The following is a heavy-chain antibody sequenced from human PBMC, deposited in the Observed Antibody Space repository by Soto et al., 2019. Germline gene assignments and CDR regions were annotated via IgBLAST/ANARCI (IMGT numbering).Heavy chain of an antibody. Sequence: QVHLVQSGAEVKKPGASVKVSCKASGYSFTGNSMHWVRQAPGQGLEWMGWINPNNGGTTYAQKFQGRVTMTRDTSISTAYMDLSRLRSDATAVYYCAMQRGGVVYWGQGTLVNVSS. V-gene: IGHV1-2*02. CDR2: INPNNGGT. D-gene: IGHD6-25*01. CDR3: AMQRGGVVY. J-gene: IGHJ4*02. CDR1: GYSFTGNS.